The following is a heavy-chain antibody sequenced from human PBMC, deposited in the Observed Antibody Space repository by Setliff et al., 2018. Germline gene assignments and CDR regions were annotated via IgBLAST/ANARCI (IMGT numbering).Heavy chain of an antibody. CDR2: VFYSGAT. J-gene: IGHJ4*02. CDR3: ARGGTYRYFDY. CDR1: GGSLSGAS. V-gene: IGHV4-61*08. Sequence: SETLSLTCTVSGGSLSGASIVTWIRQPPGKGLEFIGYVFYSGATKYDPSLKSRVTMSVDTSKTQFSLKLNSMTTADTAVYYCARGGTYRYFDYWGQGALVTVSS.